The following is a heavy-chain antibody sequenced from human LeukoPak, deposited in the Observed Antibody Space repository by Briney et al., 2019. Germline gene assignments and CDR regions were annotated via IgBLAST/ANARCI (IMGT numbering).Heavy chain of an antibody. J-gene: IGHJ4*02. Sequence: SETLSLTCAVSGDSISGSSYYWGWLRQSPGKGLEWIGNIYYSGSTYYSPSLKSRVTISVDTSKNQFSLKLSSVTAADTAVYYCARGLNWGQGTLVTVSS. D-gene: IGHD3-22*01. CDR1: GDSISGSSYY. CDR2: IYYSGST. V-gene: IGHV4-39*01. CDR3: ARGLN.